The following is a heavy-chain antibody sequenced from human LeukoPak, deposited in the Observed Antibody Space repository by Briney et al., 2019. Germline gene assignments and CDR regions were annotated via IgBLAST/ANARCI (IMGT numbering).Heavy chain of an antibody. CDR3: AKSGGYGLIDY. CDR1: GGSISSYY. V-gene: IGHV4-59*04. CDR2: IYYTGNT. D-gene: IGHD1-26*01. Sequence: SETLSLTCTVSGGSISSYYWSWIRQPPGKGLEWIGNIYYTGNTYYNASLQSRVTISIDTSKNQFSLRLNSVTAADTAMYYCAKSGGYGLIDYWGQGTLVTVSS. J-gene: IGHJ4*02.